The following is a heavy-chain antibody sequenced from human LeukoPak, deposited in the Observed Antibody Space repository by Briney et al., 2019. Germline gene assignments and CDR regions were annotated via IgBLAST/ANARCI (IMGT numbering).Heavy chain of an antibody. J-gene: IGHJ3*02. CDR3: ARDFDDAFDI. V-gene: IGHV3-21*01. CDR2: ISSSSSYI. CDR1: GFTFSSYS. D-gene: IGHD3-9*01. Sequence: GGSLRLSCAASGFTFSSYSMNWVRQAPGKGLEWVSSISSSSSYIYYADSVKGRFTISRDNAKNSLYLQMNSLRAVDTAVYYCARDFDDAFDIWGQGTMVTVSS.